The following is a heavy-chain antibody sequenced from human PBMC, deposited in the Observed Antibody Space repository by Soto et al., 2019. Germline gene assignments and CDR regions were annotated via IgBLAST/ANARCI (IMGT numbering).Heavy chain of an antibody. D-gene: IGHD3-10*01. CDR3: ARHRGPTGPNY. CDR2: MYHSGNT. Sequence: QLQLQESGPGLVKPSETLSLTCTVSGDSISSNNYYWGWIRQPPGKGLEWIGSMYHSGNTYHNPSRTRRVTLPVDTAKNQLSLNLRSVTAADTAVYYCARHRGPTGPNYWGQGTLVTVSS. J-gene: IGHJ4*02. CDR1: GDSISSNNYY. V-gene: IGHV4-39*01.